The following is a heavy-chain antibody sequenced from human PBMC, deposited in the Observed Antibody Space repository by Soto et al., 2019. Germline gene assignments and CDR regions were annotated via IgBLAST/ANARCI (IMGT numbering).Heavy chain of an antibody. J-gene: IGHJ6*03. CDR3: ARVGPDSYMDV. D-gene: IGHD3-10*01. V-gene: IGHV3-13*01. CDR2: IGTAGDT. Sequence: GGSLRLSCAASGLTFSSYDMHWVRQATGKGLEWVSAIGTAGDTYYPGSVKGRFTISRENAKNSLYLQMNSLRAGDTAVYYCARVGPDSYMDVWGKGTTVTVSS. CDR1: GLTFSSYD.